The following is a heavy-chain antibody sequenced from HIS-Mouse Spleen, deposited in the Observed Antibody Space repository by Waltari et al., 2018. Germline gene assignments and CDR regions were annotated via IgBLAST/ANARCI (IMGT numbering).Heavy chain of an antibody. CDR1: GGSISSSSYY. D-gene: IGHD6-13*01. CDR2: IYYSGVT. CDR3: AREIPYSSSWYDWYFDL. Sequence: QLQLQESGPGLVKPSETLSLTCTVSGGSISSSSYYWGWIRQPPGKGLEWIGSIYYSGVTYYNPSLKSRVTISVDTSKNQFSLKLSSVTAADTAVYYCAREIPYSSSWYDWYFDLLGRGTLVTVSS. J-gene: IGHJ2*01. V-gene: IGHV4-39*07.